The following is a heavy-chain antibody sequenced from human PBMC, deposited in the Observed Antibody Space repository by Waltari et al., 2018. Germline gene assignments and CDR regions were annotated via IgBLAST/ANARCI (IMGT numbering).Heavy chain of an antibody. D-gene: IGHD3-22*01. CDR1: GLSFRGAW. CDR3: STRGY. V-gene: IGHV3-15*01. CDR2: IKSKIDGETI. Sequence: EVQLVESGGGRVNTGGSLRLACKLTGLSFRGAWMSWVRQAPGKGLEWLGRIKSKIDGETIDFAAPARGRFSISRDDSRSMVYLQMNSLEPDDTGVYYCSTRGYWGQGTQVKVSS. J-gene: IGHJ4*02.